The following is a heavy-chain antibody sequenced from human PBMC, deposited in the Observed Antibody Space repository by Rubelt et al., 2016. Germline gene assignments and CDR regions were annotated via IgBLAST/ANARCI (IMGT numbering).Heavy chain of an antibody. J-gene: IGHJ4*02. Sequence: EVQLVESGGGLVQPGGSLRLSCAASGFTFSNYWMNWVRQAPGKGPEWVANIKQDGSEKYYVDSVKGRFTISRDNAKNSLYLQMNSLRVEDTAVYYCATHLSRWEPFDYWGQGTLVTVSS. CDR2: IKQDGSEK. CDR3: ATHLSRWEPFDY. V-gene: IGHV3-7*02. D-gene: IGHD1-26*01. CDR1: GFTFSNYW.